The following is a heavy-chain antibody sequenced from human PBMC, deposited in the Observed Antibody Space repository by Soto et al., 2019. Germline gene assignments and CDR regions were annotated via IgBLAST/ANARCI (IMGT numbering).Heavy chain of an antibody. D-gene: IGHD3-10*01. J-gene: IGHJ3*02. CDR3: ARGVYGSGNYYTGPSAFDI. V-gene: IGHV1-69*06. CDR2: TIPVFNTA. Sequence: QVQLEQSGAEVKKPGSSVKVSCKASGGTLSDHGVAWLRQAPGQGLEWMGGTIPVFNTAKYAQKVQGRGTDTGDKFTNIAYMELSSLRSEDTAFYFCARGVYGSGNYYTGPSAFDIWGQGTMVIVSS. CDR1: GGTLSDHG.